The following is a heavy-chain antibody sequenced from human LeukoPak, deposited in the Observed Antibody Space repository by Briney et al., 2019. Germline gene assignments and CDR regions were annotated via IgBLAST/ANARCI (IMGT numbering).Heavy chain of an antibody. Sequence: GGSLRLSCAASGFTVSSNHMSWVRQAPAKGLQWVSVIYSGGDTKYAGSVKGRFIISRDNSKNTLYLQMNSLRAEDTAVYYCARVGGADSDYYYYMDVWGKGTTVTVSS. CDR1: GFTVSSNH. D-gene: IGHD2-21*02. J-gene: IGHJ6*03. CDR3: ARVGGADSDYYYYMDV. V-gene: IGHV3-53*01. CDR2: IYSGGDT.